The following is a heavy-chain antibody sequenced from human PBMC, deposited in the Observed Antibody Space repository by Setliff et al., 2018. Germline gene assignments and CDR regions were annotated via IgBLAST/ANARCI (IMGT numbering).Heavy chain of an antibody. Sequence: KPSETLRLSCAVSGFTVSRDYMSWIRQYPGKGLEWIGYIYYSGSTYYNPSLKSRITMSIDKSKNQFSLNLRSVTAADTAVYYCTRGGERYHTANWGQGALVTVSS. V-gene: IGHV4-59*02. D-gene: IGHD2-2*01. CDR1: GFTVSRDY. CDR2: IYYSGST. CDR3: TRGGERYHTAN. J-gene: IGHJ4*02.